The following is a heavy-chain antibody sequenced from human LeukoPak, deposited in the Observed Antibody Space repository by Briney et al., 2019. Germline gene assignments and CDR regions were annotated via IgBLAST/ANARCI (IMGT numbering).Heavy chain of an antibody. J-gene: IGHJ4*02. V-gene: IGHV3-30-3*01. CDR3: AREGGDGYNMEHDY. CDR1: GFTFSSYA. D-gene: IGHD5-24*01. Sequence: QSGGSLRLSCAASGFTFSSYAMHWVRQAPGKGLEWVAVISYDGSNKYYADSVKGRFTISRDNSKNTLYLQMNSLRAEDTAVYYCAREGGDGYNMEHDYWGQGTLVTVSS. CDR2: ISYDGSNK.